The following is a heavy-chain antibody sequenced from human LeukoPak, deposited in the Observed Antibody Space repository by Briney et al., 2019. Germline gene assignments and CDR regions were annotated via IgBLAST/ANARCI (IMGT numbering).Heavy chain of an antibody. D-gene: IGHD5-18*01. CDR1: GFTFSSYS. V-gene: IGHV3-21*01. J-gene: IGHJ4*02. CDR3: ARGYSYGYPLYYFDY. Sequence: KPGGSLRLSCAASGFTFSSYSMNWVRQAPGKGLEWVSSISSSSSYIYYADSVKGRFTISRDNAKNSLYLQMNSQRAEDTAVYYCARGYSYGYPLYYFDYWGQGTLVTVSS. CDR2: ISSSSSYI.